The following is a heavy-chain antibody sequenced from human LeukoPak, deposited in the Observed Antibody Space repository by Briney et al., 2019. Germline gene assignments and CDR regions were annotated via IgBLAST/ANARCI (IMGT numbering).Heavy chain of an antibody. Sequence: SETLSLTCAVFGGSISSNYFWNWVRQPPGRGLEWIGETHPSGNTNYNLSLTSRVIISIDTSNNQFSLKLSSVTAADTAMYYCATFSKVVLSPCDALDIWGQGTMATVSS. J-gene: IGHJ3*02. CDR1: GGSISSNYF. D-gene: IGHD2-2*01. CDR2: THPSGNT. V-gene: IGHV4/OR15-8*02. CDR3: ATFSKVVLSPCDALDI.